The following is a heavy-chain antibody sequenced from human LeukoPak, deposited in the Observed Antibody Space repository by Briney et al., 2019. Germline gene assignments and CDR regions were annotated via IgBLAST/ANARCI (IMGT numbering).Heavy chain of an antibody. J-gene: IGHJ3*02. CDR1: GFTFSDYY. CDR2: ISSSGNTI. D-gene: IGHD7-27*01. Sequence: PGGSLRVSCAASGFTFSDYYMSWIRQAPGKGLEWVSYISSSGNTIYYADSVKGRFTISRDNAKNSLYLQMNSLRAEDTAVYYCARDRLLTGERSSQDAFDIWGQGTMVTVSS. V-gene: IGHV3-11*04. CDR3: ARDRLLTGERSSQDAFDI.